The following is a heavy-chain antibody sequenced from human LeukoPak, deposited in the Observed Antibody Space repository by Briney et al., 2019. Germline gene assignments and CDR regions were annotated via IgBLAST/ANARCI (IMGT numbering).Heavy chain of an antibody. J-gene: IGHJ5*02. CDR1: GGSISSYY. D-gene: IGHD3-10*01. V-gene: IGHV4-59*12. CDR3: ARVAGQGLLWFGELYP. CDR2: IYYSGST. Sequence: PSETLSLTCTVSGGSISSYYWSWIRQPPGKGLEWIGYIYYSGSTNYNPSLKSRVTISVDTSKNQFSLKLSSVTAADTAVYYCARVAGQGLLWFGELYPWGQGTLVTVSS.